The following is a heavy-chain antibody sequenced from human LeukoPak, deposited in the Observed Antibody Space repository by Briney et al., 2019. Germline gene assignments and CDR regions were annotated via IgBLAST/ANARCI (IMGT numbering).Heavy chain of an antibody. CDR3: ARVSSPPALFDY. V-gene: IGHV4-30-2*01. Sequence: SETLSLTCTVSGGSISSGGYYWSWIRQPPGKGLEWIGYIYHSGSTYYNASLKSRVTISVDRSKNQFSLKLSSVTAADTAVYYCARVSSPPALFDYWGQGTLVTVSS. D-gene: IGHD6-13*01. CDR1: GGSISSGGYY. CDR2: IYHSGST. J-gene: IGHJ4*02.